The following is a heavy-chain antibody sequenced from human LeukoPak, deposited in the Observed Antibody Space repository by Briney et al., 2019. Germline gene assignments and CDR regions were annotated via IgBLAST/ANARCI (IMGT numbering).Heavy chain of an antibody. D-gene: IGHD4-23*01. Sequence: PSETLFLTCTVSGASITSDIFYWNWIRQSPGKGLEWIGAIHNSRGTSYNPSLESRLTISVDPSENKFFLKMTSVTDADTATYYCGKVGGNTNSWGQGTLVTVSS. J-gene: IGHJ4*02. V-gene: IGHV4-30-4*01. CDR3: GKVGGNTNS. CDR1: GASITSDIFY. CDR2: IHNSRGT.